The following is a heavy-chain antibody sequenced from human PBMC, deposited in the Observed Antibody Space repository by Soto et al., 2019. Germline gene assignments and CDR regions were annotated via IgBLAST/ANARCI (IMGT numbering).Heavy chain of an antibody. V-gene: IGHV3-11*01. D-gene: IGHD2-8*01. CDR2: ISSSGTTT. CDR1: GFTFSDFY. J-gene: IGHJ4*02. CDR3: ARIWGGGGYALIY. Sequence: QVQLVESGGGWVKPGGSLRLSCAASGFTFSDFYMSWIRQAPGKGLEWISYISSSGTTTYYTDSVKGRFTISRDNAKNSLYLQMNTLRDEDTAVYYCARIWGGGGYALIYWGQGTLVTVSS.